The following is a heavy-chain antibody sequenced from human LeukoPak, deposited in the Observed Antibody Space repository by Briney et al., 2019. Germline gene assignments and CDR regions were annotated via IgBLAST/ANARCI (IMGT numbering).Heavy chain of an antibody. Sequence: PGGSLRLSCAASGFTFSSYAMSWVRQAPGKGLEWVSAISGSGGSTYYADSVKGRFTISRDNAKNTLYLQMNSLRAEDTAVYYCASLYSSGWYAYYGMDVWGQGTTVTVSS. D-gene: IGHD6-19*01. CDR1: GFTFSSYA. J-gene: IGHJ6*02. V-gene: IGHV3-23*01. CDR2: ISGSGGST. CDR3: ASLYSSGWYAYYGMDV.